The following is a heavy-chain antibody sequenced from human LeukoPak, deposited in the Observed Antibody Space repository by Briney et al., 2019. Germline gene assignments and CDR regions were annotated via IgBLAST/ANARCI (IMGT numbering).Heavy chain of an antibody. CDR2: ISPYNGNT. CDR1: GYTFIDYG. V-gene: IGHV1-18*01. Sequence: ASVKVSCKASGYTFIDYGITWVRQAPGQGLGWMGWISPYNGNTNYAQKLQDRFTMTTEASTSTAYMELRSLRSDDTAVYYCARSFSYSDSGSKREDLGTFDYWGQGTLVTVSS. D-gene: IGHD3-10*01. J-gene: IGHJ4*02. CDR3: ARSFSYSDSGSKREDLGTFDY.